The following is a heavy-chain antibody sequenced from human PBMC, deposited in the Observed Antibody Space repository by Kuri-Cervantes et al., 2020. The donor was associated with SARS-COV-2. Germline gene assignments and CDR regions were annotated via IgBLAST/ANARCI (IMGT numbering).Heavy chain of an antibody. CDR3: ARGVSRYYYDSSGY. D-gene: IGHD3-22*01. CDR2: FDPEDGET. CDR1: GYTLTELS. J-gene: IGHJ4*02. Sequence: ASVKVSCKVSGYTLTELSMHWVRQAPGKGLEWMGGFDPEDGETIYAQKFQGRVTITADESTSTAYMELSSLRSEDTAVYYCARGVSRYYYDSSGYWGQGTLVTVSS. V-gene: IGHV1-24*01.